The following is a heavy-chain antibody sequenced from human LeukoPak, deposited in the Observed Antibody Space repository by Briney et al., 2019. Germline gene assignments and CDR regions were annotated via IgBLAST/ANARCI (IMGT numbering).Heavy chain of an antibody. CDR2: ISGSGGST. CDR3: AKDRRYSYASYYFDY. V-gene: IGHV3-23*01. Sequence: PGGSLRLSCAASGFTFSSYAMSWVRQAPGKGLEWVSAISGSGGSTYYAGSVKGRFTISRDNSKNTLYLQMNSLRAEDTAVYYCAKDRRYSYASYYFDYWGQGTLVTVSS. CDR1: GFTFSSYA. D-gene: IGHD5-18*01. J-gene: IGHJ4*02.